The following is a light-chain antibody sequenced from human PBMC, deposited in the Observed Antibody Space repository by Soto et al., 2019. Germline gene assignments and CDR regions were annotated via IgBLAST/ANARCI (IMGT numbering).Light chain of an antibody. CDR1: QSVLHSSNNKNY. CDR3: QQYFSAPRT. V-gene: IGKV4-1*01. CDR2: WAS. Sequence: DIVMTQSPDSLAVSLGERATINCKSSQSVLHSSNNKNYLAWYQQKPGQPPKLLIYWASTRGSEVPDRFGASRSGTDFTLTISSLQAEDVAVYYCQQYFSAPRTFGGGTKVGIK. J-gene: IGKJ4*01.